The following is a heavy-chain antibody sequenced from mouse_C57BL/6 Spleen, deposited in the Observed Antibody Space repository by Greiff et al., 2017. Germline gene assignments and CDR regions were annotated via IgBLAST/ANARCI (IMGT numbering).Heavy chain of an antibody. V-gene: IGHV1-80*01. J-gene: IGHJ1*03. D-gene: IGHD1-1*01. Sequence: VQLQQSGAELVQPGASVKISCKASGYAFSSYWMNWVKQRPGKGLEWIGQIYPGDGDTNYNGKFKGKATLTADKSSSTAYMQLSSLTSEDSAVDFCARYDYFGSSWYFEVWGTGTTVTVDS. CDR2: IYPGDGDT. CDR1: GYAFSSYW. CDR3: ARYDYFGSSWYFEV.